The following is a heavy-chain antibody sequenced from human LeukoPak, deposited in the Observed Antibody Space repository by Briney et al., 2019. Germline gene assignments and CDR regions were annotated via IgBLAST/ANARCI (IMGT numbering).Heavy chain of an antibody. J-gene: IGHJ3*02. CDR1: GFTFSGSA. V-gene: IGHV3-73*01. D-gene: IGHD6-19*01. Sequence: PGGSLRFSCAASGFTFSGSAMHWVGQASGKGLEWVGRIGSRAITYATAYAASVKGRFPISRDDPKNRAYLQMNSLKTEDTAVYYCTRHSDSSGWYAGIDAFDIWGQGTMVTVSS. CDR2: IGSRAITYAT. CDR3: TRHSDSSGWYAGIDAFDI.